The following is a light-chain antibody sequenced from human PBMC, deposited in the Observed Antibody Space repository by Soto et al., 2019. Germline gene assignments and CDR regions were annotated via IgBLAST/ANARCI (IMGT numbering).Light chain of an antibody. CDR3: IQTLQAPYS. CDR1: QSLRHHNGYYY. V-gene: IGKV2-28*01. J-gene: IGKJ2*01. CDR2: LGS. Sequence: DIVMTQSPLSLPVTPGEPASISCRSSQSLRHHNGYYYLDWYLQKPGQSPQVLIYLGSNRASGVXDXXSGSGSGTVFTLKISRGEAEDVGVYYGIQTLQAPYSFGQGTQLEIK.